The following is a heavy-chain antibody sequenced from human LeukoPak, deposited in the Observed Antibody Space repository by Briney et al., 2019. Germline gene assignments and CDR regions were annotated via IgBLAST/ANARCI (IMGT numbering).Heavy chain of an antibody. Sequence: SETLSLTCTVSGDSISSGDYYWSWIRQPAGKGLEWIGRISSSGSTNYNPSLKSRVTISVDTSKNQFSLKLSSVTAADTAVYYCARRTFGGVIKYWGQGTLVTVSS. J-gene: IGHJ4*02. V-gene: IGHV4-61*02. CDR1: GDSISSGDYY. CDR2: ISSSGST. D-gene: IGHD3-16*01. CDR3: ARRTFGGVIKY.